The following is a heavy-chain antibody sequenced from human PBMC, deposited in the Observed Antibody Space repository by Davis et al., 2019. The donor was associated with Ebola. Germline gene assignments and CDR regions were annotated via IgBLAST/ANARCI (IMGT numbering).Heavy chain of an antibody. CDR3: ARGIAPKYYMDV. Sequence: GESLKISCAASGFTFSSYAMHWVRQAPGKGLEWVAVISYDGSNKYYADSVKGRFTISRDNSKNTLYLQMNSLRAEDTAVYYCARGIAPKYYMDVWGKGTTVTVSS. CDR2: ISYDGSNK. CDR1: GFTFSSYA. V-gene: IGHV3-30-3*01. D-gene: IGHD6-13*01. J-gene: IGHJ6*03.